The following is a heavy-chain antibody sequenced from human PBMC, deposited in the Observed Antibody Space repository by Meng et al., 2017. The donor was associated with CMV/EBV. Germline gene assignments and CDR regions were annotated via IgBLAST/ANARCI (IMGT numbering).Heavy chain of an antibody. J-gene: IGHJ4*02. CDR1: GYTFTGYY. Sequence: GESLKISCKASGYTFTGYYMHWVRQAPGQGLEWMGWINPNSGGTNYAQKFQGRVTMTRDTSISTAYMELSRLRSDDTAVYYCARGNLRREQQLGYWGQGTLVTVSS. V-gene: IGHV1-2*02. CDR3: ARGNLRREQQLGY. D-gene: IGHD6-13*01. CDR2: INPNSGGT.